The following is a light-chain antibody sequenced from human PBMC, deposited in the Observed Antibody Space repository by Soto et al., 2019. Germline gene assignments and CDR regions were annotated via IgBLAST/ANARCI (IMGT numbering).Light chain of an antibody. V-gene: IGKV3-11*01. CDR3: QQRSNWPLIT. J-gene: IGKJ5*01. CDR1: QSVSSN. Sequence: IVIIRSSASLSLPPGERATPSCRASQSVSSNLAWYQQKPGQAPRLLIYGASTRATGIPARFSGSGSGTDFTLTISSLEPEDFAVYYCQQRSNWPLITFGQGTRLEIK. CDR2: GAS.